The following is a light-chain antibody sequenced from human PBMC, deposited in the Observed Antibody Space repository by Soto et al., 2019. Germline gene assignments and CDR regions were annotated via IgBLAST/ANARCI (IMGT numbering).Light chain of an antibody. J-gene: IGKJ5*01. CDR3: QQYDILLIT. CDR2: DAS. V-gene: IGKV1-33*01. Sequence: DIHMTQSPSSLFASVGDRVTITCQATQDINIYLNWYXQKQGKXXYXXIFDASNLEIGVPSRFSGSESGTHFTFTISSLQTVDSATYYGQQYDILLITFGRGTRREIK. CDR1: QDINIY.